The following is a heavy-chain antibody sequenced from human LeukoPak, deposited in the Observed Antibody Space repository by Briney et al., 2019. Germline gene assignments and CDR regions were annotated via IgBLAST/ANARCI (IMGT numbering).Heavy chain of an antibody. Sequence: SETLSLTCTVSGGSIRSYYWSWIRQPPGKGLEWIGYIYYSGSTNYNPSLKSRVTISVDTSKNQFSLKLSSVTAADTAVYYCARDREGPYGMDVWGQGTTVTVSS. V-gene: IGHV4-59*01. CDR2: IYYSGST. J-gene: IGHJ6*02. CDR3: ARDREGPYGMDV. D-gene: IGHD1-26*01. CDR1: GGSIRSYY.